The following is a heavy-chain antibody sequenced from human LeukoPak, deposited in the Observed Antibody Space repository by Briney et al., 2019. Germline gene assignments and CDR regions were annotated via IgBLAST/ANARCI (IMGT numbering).Heavy chain of an antibody. D-gene: IGHD1-26*01. CDR2: IYTSGST. CDR3: ASGRRYIGSFDY. V-gene: IGHV4-4*07. CDR1: GGSISSYY. Sequence: SETLSLTCTVSGGSISSYYWSWIRQPAGKGLEWIGRIYTSGSTNYNPSLKSRVTMSVDTSKNQFSLKLSSVTAADTAVYYCASGRRYIGSFDYWGQGTLVTVSS. J-gene: IGHJ4*02.